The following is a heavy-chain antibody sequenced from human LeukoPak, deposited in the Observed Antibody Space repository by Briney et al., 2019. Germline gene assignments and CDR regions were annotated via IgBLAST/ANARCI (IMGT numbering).Heavy chain of an antibody. CDR3: ARDAYDYSTNPANWFDP. CDR1: GFSIGSGYY. Sequence: SETLSLTCAVSGFSIGSGYYWSWIRQPPGKGLEWIGSIHHSGNTYSNAALKSRVTISIDSSKNHFSLKLSSMTAADTAVYYCARDAYDYSTNPANWFDPWGQGTLVTVSS. V-gene: IGHV4-38-2*02. D-gene: IGHD4-11*01. CDR2: IHHSGNT. J-gene: IGHJ5*02.